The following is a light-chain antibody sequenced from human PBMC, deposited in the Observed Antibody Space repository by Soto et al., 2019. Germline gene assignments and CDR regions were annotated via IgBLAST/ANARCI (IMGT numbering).Light chain of an antibody. V-gene: IGKV1-9*01. Sequence: IQLTQSPSSLSASVGDRVTITCRASQGISSYLAWYQQKPGKAPKLLIYAASTLQSGVPSRFSGSGSGTDFTLTISSLQPDDFATYYCQQYYRLWAFGQGTKVDIK. CDR1: QGISSY. J-gene: IGKJ1*01. CDR2: AAS. CDR3: QQYYRLWA.